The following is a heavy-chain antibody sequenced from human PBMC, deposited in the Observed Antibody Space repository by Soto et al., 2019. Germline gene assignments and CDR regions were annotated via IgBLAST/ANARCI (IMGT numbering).Heavy chain of an antibody. Sequence: SETLSITCAVYGRSFSGYYWSWIRQPPRKGLEWIGEINHSASTNYNPSLKSRVTISVDTSKNQFSLKLSSVTAADTAVYYCARGGPYSSSWYSPYYYYYGMDVWGQGTTVS. CDR1: GRSFSGYY. D-gene: IGHD6-13*01. CDR3: ARGGPYSSSWYSPYYYYYGMDV. V-gene: IGHV4-34*01. CDR2: INHSAST. J-gene: IGHJ6*02.